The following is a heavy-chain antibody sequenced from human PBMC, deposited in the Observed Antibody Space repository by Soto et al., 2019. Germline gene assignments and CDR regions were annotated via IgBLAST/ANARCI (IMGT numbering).Heavy chain of an antibody. D-gene: IGHD2-15*01. V-gene: IGHV3-7*01. Sequence: GGSLRLSCEASGFTFSRFWMIWVRQAPGRGLEWVANIQQDGSEKYYVDSVKGRFTISRDNTKNSLYLQMESLRAEDTAVYYCARGADCSGGTCYSYYYGMDVWGQGTTVTVSS. CDR1: GFTFSRFW. CDR3: ARGADCSGGTCYSYYYGMDV. J-gene: IGHJ6*02. CDR2: IQQDGSEK.